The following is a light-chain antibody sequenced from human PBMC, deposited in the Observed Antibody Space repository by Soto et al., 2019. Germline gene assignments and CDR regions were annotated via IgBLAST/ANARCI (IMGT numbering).Light chain of an antibody. J-gene: IGKJ4*02. Sequence: DIQMTQSPSSLSASVGDRVTITCRASQDISNSLAWYQQKPGKVPKVLIYAASILQSGVPARFSGSGSGTDFSLTISSLQPEDVSTYYCQKYNIGPLTFGGGTKVEI. CDR1: QDISNS. V-gene: IGKV1-27*01. CDR3: QKYNIGPLT. CDR2: AAS.